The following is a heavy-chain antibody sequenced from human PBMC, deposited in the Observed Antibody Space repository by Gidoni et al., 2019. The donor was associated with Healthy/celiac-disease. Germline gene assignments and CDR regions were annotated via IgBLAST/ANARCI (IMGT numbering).Heavy chain of an antibody. CDR1: GGSISSSSYY. Sequence: QLQLQESGPGLVKPSETLSLTCTVSGGSISSSSYYWGWIRQPPGKGLEWIGSIYYSGSTYYNPSLKSRVTISVDTSKNQFSLKLSSVTAADTAVYYCARQGGWSYYFDYWGQGTLVTVSS. CDR3: ARQGGWSYYFDY. CDR2: IYYSGST. D-gene: IGHD6-19*01. J-gene: IGHJ4*02. V-gene: IGHV4-39*01.